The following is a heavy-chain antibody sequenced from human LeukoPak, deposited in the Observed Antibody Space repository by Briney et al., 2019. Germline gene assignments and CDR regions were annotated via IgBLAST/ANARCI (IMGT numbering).Heavy chain of an antibody. V-gene: IGHV3-33*01. CDR3: ARENSRRFDY. J-gene: IGHJ4*02. Sequence: GGSLRLSCAASGFTFSSHGMHWVRQAPGKGLEWVAVIWYDGSNGYYADSVRGRFTISRDNSKNTLYLQMNSLRAEDTAVYYCARENSRRFDYWGQGTLVTVSS. D-gene: IGHD6-13*01. CDR2: IWYDGSNG. CDR1: GFTFSSHG.